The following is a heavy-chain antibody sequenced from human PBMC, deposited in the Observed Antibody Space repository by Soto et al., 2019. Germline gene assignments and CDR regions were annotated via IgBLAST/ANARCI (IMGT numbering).Heavy chain of an antibody. J-gene: IGHJ6*03. D-gene: IGHD3-10*01. CDR3: ARVTGGSGSYFYYYYYYMDV. Sequence: TGGSLRLSCAASGFNFSSYWMSWVRQDPGKGLEWVANIKQDGSEKYYVDSVKGRFTTSRDNAKNSLYLQMNSLRAEDTAVYYCARVTGGSGSYFYYYYYYMDVWGKGTTVTVSS. V-gene: IGHV3-7*01. CDR2: IKQDGSEK. CDR1: GFNFSSYW.